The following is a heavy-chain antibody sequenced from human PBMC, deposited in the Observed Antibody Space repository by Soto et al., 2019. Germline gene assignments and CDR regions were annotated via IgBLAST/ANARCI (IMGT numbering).Heavy chain of an antibody. V-gene: IGHV3-21*01. Sequence: EVQLAESGGGLVKPGGSLRLSSAASGFSFSTYTMNWVRQAPGKGLEWVSALSRNSDYIYDADSLKGRFTISRDNAKNSLYLQMNSLRAEDTALYYCARSRWIVATGSDYWGQGTLVTVSS. CDR1: GFSFSTYT. J-gene: IGHJ4*02. CDR2: LSRNSDYI. CDR3: ARSRWIVATGSDY. D-gene: IGHD5-12*01.